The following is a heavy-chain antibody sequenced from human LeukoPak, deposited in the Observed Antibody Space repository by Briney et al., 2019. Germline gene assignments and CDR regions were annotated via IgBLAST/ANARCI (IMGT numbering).Heavy chain of an antibody. J-gene: IGHJ5*02. D-gene: IGHD3-3*01. Sequence: ASVKVSCKASGYTFTDYYMHWVQQATGKGLAWMGRFDPEDGETIYAEKFQGRVTITADTSTDTAYMELSSLRSEDTAVYYCATVKEHKFWSGYYTDPQRWFDPWGQGTLVTVSS. CDR3: ATVKEHKFWSGYYTDPQRWFDP. CDR2: FDPEDGET. V-gene: IGHV1-69-2*01. CDR1: GYTFTDYY.